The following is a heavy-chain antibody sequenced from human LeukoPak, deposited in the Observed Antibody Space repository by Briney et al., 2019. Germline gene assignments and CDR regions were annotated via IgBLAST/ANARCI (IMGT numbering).Heavy chain of an antibody. CDR2: ISGTSRTI. CDR1: AFNFSIYS. J-gene: IGHJ4*02. D-gene: IGHD2-2*01. CDR3: ARIPGKRSAEFHS. Sequence: GGSLRLSSAASAFNFSIYSMNWVRQAPGKGLEWISYISGTSRTIYYADSVRGRFTISRDNAKNSLYLQMSLLRADDTALYHCARIPGKRSAEFHSWGQGTRVTVSS. V-gene: IGHV3-48*04.